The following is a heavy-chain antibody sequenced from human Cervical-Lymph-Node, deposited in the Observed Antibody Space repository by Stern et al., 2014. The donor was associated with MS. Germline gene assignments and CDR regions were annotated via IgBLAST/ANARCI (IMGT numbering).Heavy chain of an antibody. D-gene: IGHD2-21*01. J-gene: IGHJ3*02. CDR3: ATIFLTDAFDI. V-gene: IGHV3-11*06. Sequence: VQLVESGGGLVKPEGSLRLSCAASGFSFGDYYMSWIRQAPGKGLEWISYISSSSRYINYADSVRGRFFISRDNAKNSLYLQMDSLRVEDTAVYYCATIFLTDAFDIWGQGTLVAVSS. CDR1: GFSFGDYY. CDR2: ISSSSRYI.